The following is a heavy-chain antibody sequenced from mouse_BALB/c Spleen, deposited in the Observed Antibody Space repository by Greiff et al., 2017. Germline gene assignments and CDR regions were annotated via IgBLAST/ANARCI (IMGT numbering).Heavy chain of an antibody. D-gene: IGHD2-3*01. V-gene: IGHV5-6-2*01. Sequence: DVMLVESGGGLVKLGGSLKLSCAASGFTFSSYYMSWVRQTPEKRLELVAAINSNGGSTYYPDTVKGRFTISRDNAKNTLYLQMSSLKSEDTALYYCARHDGYYFTFDYWGQGTTLTVSS. CDR3: ARHDGYYFTFDY. CDR2: INSNGGST. J-gene: IGHJ2*01. CDR1: GFTFSSYY.